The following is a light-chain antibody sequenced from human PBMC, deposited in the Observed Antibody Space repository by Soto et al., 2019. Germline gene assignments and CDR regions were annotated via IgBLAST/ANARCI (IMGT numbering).Light chain of an antibody. J-gene: IGKJ2*01. CDR1: QNINAW. CDR3: QQFHTYYT. Sequence: DIQMTQSPSTLSASVGDRVTITCRASQNINAWLAWYQQKPGKAPKLLISDASNLESGVSSRFSGSGYGTEFPLTISSLQPDDFATYYYQQFHTYYTFGQGTKLEIK. CDR2: DAS. V-gene: IGKV1-5*01.